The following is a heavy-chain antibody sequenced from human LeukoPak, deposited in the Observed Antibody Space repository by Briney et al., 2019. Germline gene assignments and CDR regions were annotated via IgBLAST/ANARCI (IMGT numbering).Heavy chain of an antibody. CDR2: VYYSGRT. CDR1: GGSISSYY. D-gene: IGHD2-15*01. CDR3: ASLRYCSGGSCFPKYFQH. Sequence: PSETLSLTCTVSGGSISSYYWSWIRQPPGKGLEGIGYVYYSGRTNYKPSLKSRVTMSVATSKTQFSLKLSSVTAADTAVYYCASLRYCSGGSCFPKYFQHWGQGTLVTVSS. J-gene: IGHJ1*01. V-gene: IGHV4-59*08.